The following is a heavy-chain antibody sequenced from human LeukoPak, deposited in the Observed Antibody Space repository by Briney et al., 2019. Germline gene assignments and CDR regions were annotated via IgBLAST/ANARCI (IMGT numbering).Heavy chain of an antibody. V-gene: IGHV3-64*02. D-gene: IGHD1-26*01. J-gene: IGHJ3*02. CDR2: ISTNGGNT. CDR1: GFTFSSYS. CDR3: AGSGSHGAFDI. Sequence: GGSLRLSCAASGFTFSSYSMHWVRQAPGKGLEYVSAISTNGGNTYYADSVKGRFTISRDNSKNTLYLQMGSLRAEDMAVYYCAGSGSHGAFDIWGQGTMVTVSS.